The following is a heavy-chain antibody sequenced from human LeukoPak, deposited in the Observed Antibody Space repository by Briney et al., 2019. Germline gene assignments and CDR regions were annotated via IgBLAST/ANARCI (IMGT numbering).Heavy chain of an antibody. V-gene: IGHV3-11*04. CDR3: ARGEQEMATMSIGY. CDR1: GFTVNNNY. Sequence: GGSLRLSCAASGFTVNNNYMSWVRQAPGKGLEWVSYISSLGSTIYYADSVKGRFTISRDNAKNSLYLQMNSLRAEDTAVYYCARGEQEMATMSIGYWGQGTLVTLSS. J-gene: IGHJ4*02. CDR2: ISSLGSTI. D-gene: IGHD5-24*01.